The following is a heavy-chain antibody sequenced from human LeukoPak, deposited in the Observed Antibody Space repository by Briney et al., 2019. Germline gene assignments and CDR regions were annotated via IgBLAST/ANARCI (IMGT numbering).Heavy chain of an antibody. D-gene: IGHD1-7*01. V-gene: IGHV3-48*03. Sequence: GGSLRLSCAASGFTFSSYEMNWVRQAPGKGLEWVSYISSSGSTIYYADSVKGRFTNSRDNATNSLYLQMNSLRAEDTAVYYCARDTGTTVDYRGQGTLVTVSS. CDR3: ARDTGTTVDY. CDR2: ISSSGSTI. CDR1: GFTFSSYE. J-gene: IGHJ4*02.